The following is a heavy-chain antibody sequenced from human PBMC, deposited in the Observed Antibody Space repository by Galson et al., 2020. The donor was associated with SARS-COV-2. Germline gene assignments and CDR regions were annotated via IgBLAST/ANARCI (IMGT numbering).Heavy chain of an antibody. Sequence: ASVKVSCKASGYTFTSYGISWVRQAPGQGLEWMGWISAYNGNTNYAQKLQGRVTMTTDTSTSTAYMELRSLRSDDTAVYYCARVVRRFLEWLVTDDAFDIWGQGTMVTVSS. CDR1: GYTFTSYG. CDR3: ARVVRRFLEWLVTDDAFDI. D-gene: IGHD3-3*01. CDR2: ISAYNGNT. V-gene: IGHV1-18*04. J-gene: IGHJ3*02.